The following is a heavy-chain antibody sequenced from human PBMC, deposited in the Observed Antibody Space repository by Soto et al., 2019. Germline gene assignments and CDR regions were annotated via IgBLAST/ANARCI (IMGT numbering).Heavy chain of an antibody. Sequence: QVLLVQSGAEVKKPGSSVKVSCKVSGGSFSTYTLTWVRQAPGQGLEWMGGSIPMFGIINYAQKFQGRVTITADRSTATAYMELISLRSYDTAVYYFAILTPITGVYWGQGAQVTVAS. D-gene: IGHD5-12*01. J-gene: IGHJ4*02. CDR2: SIPMFGII. CDR1: GGSFSTYT. V-gene: IGHV1-69*17. CDR3: AILTPITGVY.